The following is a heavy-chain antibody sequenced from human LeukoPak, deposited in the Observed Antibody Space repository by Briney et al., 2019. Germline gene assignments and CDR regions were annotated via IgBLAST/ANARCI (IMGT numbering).Heavy chain of an antibody. Sequence: GGSLRPSCAASGFTFSSYAMSGVRQAPGKGLEWVSTISGSGGSTYYADSVKVRCTISRDTSKNTLFLQMSSLRAEDTAVYYCAKANSGSYYFGIDYWGQGTLVTVSS. CDR1: GFTFSSYA. V-gene: IGHV3-23*01. CDR2: ISGSGGST. J-gene: IGHJ4*02. D-gene: IGHD1-26*01. CDR3: AKANSGSYYFGIDY.